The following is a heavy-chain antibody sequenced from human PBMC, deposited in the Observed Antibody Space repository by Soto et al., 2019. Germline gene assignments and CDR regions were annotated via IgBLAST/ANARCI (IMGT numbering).Heavy chain of an antibody. J-gene: IGHJ5*02. CDR1: GGTFSSYA. V-gene: IGHV1-69*13. D-gene: IGHD2-21*02. Sequence: VASVKVSCKASGGTFSSYAISWVRQAPGQGLEWMGGIIPIFGTANYAQKFQGRVTITADESTSTAYMELSSLRSEDTAVYYCARGGGDLMAYWFDPWGQGTLVTVSS. CDR2: IIPIFGTA. CDR3: ARGGGDLMAYWFDP.